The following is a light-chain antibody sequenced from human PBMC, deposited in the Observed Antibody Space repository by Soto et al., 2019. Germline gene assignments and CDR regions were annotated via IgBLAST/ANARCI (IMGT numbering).Light chain of an antibody. J-gene: IGKJ1*01. CDR1: QSISSW. V-gene: IGKV1-5*01. Sequence: DIQMTQSPSTLSASVGDRVTITCRASQSISSWLAWYQQKPGKAPKLLIYDASSLESGVPSRFSGSGSGTEFTLTISSLQPDDFATHYCQQYNNDPWTFGQGTKVEIK. CDR2: DAS. CDR3: QQYNNDPWT.